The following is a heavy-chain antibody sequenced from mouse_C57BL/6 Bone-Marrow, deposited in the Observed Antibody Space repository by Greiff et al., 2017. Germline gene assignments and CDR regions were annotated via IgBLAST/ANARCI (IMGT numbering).Heavy chain of an antibody. J-gene: IGHJ2*01. CDR1: GYTFTSYW. Sequence: VQLQQPGAELVKPGASVKLSCKASGYTFTSYWMHWVKQRPGQGLEWIGMIHPNSGSTNYNEKFKSKATLTVDKSSSTAYMQLSSLTSEDAAVYYCARGMITPCYFDYWGQGTTLTVSS. CDR2: IHPNSGST. D-gene: IGHD2-4*01. CDR3: ARGMITPCYFDY. V-gene: IGHV1-64*01.